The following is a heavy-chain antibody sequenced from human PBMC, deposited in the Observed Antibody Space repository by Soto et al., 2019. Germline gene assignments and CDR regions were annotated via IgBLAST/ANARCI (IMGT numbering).Heavy chain of an antibody. CDR3: ARDQNTAMGDCYYGMDV. D-gene: IGHD5-18*01. CDR2: IIPIFGTA. Sequence: QVQLVQSGAEVKKPGSSVKVSCKASGGTFSSYAISWVRQAPGQGLEWMGGIIPIFGTANYAQKFQGRVTITADESTSTAYMELSSLRSEDTGVYYGARDQNTAMGDCYYGMDVWGQGTTVTVSS. J-gene: IGHJ6*02. V-gene: IGHV1-69*12. CDR1: GGTFSSYA.